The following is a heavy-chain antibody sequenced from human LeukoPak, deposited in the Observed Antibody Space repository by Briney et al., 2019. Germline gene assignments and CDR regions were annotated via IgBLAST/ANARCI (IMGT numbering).Heavy chain of an antibody. CDR1: GGTFSSYA. Sequence: SVKVSCKASGGTFSSYAISWVRQAPGQGLEWMGGIIPIFGTANYAQKFQGRVTITADKSTSTAYMELSSLRSEDTAVYYCARSEQFPYYMDVWGKGTTVTVSS. CDR3: ARSEQFPYYMDV. J-gene: IGHJ6*03. D-gene: IGHD6-19*01. V-gene: IGHV1-69*06. CDR2: IIPIFGTA.